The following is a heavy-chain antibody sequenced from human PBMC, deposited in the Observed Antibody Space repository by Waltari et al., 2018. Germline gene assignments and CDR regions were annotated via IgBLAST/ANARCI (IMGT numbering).Heavy chain of an antibody. CDR3: ARYCSGGSCYSGGGMDV. D-gene: IGHD2-15*01. V-gene: IGHV1-69*08. CDR1: GGTFSSYA. J-gene: IGHJ6*02. Sequence: QVQLVQSGAEVKKPGSSVKVSCKASGGTFSSYAISWVRQAPGQGLEWMGRIIPIVGTANYAQKFQGRVTITADKSTSTAYMELSSLRSEDTAVYYCARYCSGGSCYSGGGMDVWGQGTTVTVSS. CDR2: IIPIVGTA.